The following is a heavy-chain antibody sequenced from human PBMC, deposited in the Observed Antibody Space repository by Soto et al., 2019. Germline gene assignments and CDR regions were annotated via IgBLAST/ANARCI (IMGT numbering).Heavy chain of an antibody. CDR3: ARGVIDPPWFDP. V-gene: IGHV3-66*01. CDR1: GFTVSSNY. Sequence: EVQLVESGGGLVQPGGSLRLSCAASGFTVSSNYMSWVRQAPGKGLEWVSVIYSGGSTYYADSVKGSFTISRDNSKNPLYLQMNSLRAEDTAVYYCARGVIDPPWFDPWGQGTLVTVSS. D-gene: IGHD3-10*01. J-gene: IGHJ5*02. CDR2: IYSGGST.